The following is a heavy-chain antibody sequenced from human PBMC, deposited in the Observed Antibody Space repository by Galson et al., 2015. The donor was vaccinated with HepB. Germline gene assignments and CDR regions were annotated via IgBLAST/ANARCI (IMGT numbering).Heavy chain of an antibody. V-gene: IGHV4-34*01. CDR1: GGSFSGYY. J-gene: IGHJ5*02. CDR3: ARGSSPANWFDP. CDR2: VNDRGGT. D-gene: IGHD2-2*01. Sequence: ETLSLTCTVYGGSFSGYYWSWIRQSPWKGLQWIGEVNDRGGTKYSPSFMSRVSISLDTSKNQVSLMLTSVTAADTAVYYCARGSSPANWFDPWGQGSLVTVSS.